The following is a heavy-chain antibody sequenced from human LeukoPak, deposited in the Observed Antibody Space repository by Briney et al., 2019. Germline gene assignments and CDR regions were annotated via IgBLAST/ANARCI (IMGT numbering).Heavy chain of an antibody. CDR3: ARRTGYYDGFDY. CDR2: VYYSGST. D-gene: IGHD3/OR15-3a*01. CDR1: GGSISSYY. J-gene: IGHJ4*02. Sequence: SETLSLTCTVSGGSISSYYWSWIRQPPGKGLEWIGYVYYSGSTNYNPSLKSRVTISVDTSKNQFSLKVSSATAADTAVYYCARRTGYYDGFDYWGQGTLVTVSS. V-gene: IGHV4-59*01.